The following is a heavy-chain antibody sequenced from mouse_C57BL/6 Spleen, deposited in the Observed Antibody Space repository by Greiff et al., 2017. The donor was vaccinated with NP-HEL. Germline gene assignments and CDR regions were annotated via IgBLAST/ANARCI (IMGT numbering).Heavy chain of an antibody. CDR1: GFTFSSYA. J-gene: IGHJ4*01. CDR2: ISSGGST. CDR3: ARVDYDRAYAMDY. D-gene: IGHD2-4*01. Sequence: EVKVEESGGGLVKPGGSLKLSCAASGFTFSSYAMSWVRQTPEKRLEWVASISSGGSTYYPDSVKGRFTISRDNARNILYLQMSSLRSEDTAMYYCARVDYDRAYAMDYWGQGTSVTVSS. V-gene: IGHV5-6-5*01.